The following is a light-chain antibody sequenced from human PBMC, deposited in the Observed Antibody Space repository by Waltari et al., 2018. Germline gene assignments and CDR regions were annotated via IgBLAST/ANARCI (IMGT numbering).Light chain of an antibody. CDR2: DAS. CDR1: QSVSSN. V-gene: IGKV3-15*01. CDR3: QQYNRWPPIT. J-gene: IGKJ5*01. Sequence: EIVMTQSPATLSVSPGETATLSCRASQSVSSNVAWYQKKPGQAPRLRIYDASTRATSIPAKFRGSASGTEFTLTISSLQFEYFAVYYCQQYNRWPPITFGHGTRLESK.